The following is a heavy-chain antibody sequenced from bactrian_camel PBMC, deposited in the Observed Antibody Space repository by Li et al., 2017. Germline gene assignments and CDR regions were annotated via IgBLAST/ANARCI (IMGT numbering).Heavy chain of an antibody. J-gene: IGHJ4*01. CDR1: GLPYRSYC. D-gene: IGHD3*01. V-gene: IGHV3S53*01. CDR3: AAVAEGRTVEGGVSLWTLFESGY. Sequence: HVQLVESGGGSVQPGGSLRLSCVTSGLPYRSYCMAWLRQGADQEREIVATITRDGATTYVESAKGRFTISKDTAKNILYLQMNSLRPEDTAMYYCAAVAEGRTVEGGVSLWTLFESGYWGQGTQVTVS. CDR2: ITRDGAT.